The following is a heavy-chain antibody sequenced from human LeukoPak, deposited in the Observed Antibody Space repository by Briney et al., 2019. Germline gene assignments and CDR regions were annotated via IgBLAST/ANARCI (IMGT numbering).Heavy chain of an antibody. CDR2: ISGSGGST. J-gene: IGHJ4*02. D-gene: IGHD3-10*01. CDR1: GFTFSSYG. Sequence: GGTLRLSCAASGFTFSSYGMSWVRQAPGKGLEWVSAISGSGGSTYYADSVKGRFTISRDNSKNSLYLQMNSLRAEDTALYYCAKQRWFGELGVDYFDYWGQGTLVTVSS. V-gene: IGHV3-23*01. CDR3: AKQRWFGELGVDYFDY.